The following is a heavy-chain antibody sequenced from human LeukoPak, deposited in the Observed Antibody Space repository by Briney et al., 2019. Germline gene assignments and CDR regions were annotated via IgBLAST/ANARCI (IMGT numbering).Heavy chain of an antibody. CDR2: INHSGST. CDR1: GGSFSGYY. V-gene: IGHV4-34*01. D-gene: IGHD3-22*01. Sequence: SETLSLTCAVYGGSFSGYYWSWIRQPPGKGLEWIGEINHSGSTNYNPSLKSRVTISVDTSKNQFSLKLSSVTAADTAVYYCARALIVGCYYYYGMDVWGQGTTVTVSS. J-gene: IGHJ6*02. CDR3: ARALIVGCYYYYGMDV.